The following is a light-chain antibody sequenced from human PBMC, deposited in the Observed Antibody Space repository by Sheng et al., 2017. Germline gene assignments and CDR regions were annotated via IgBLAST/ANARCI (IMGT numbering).Light chain of an antibody. CDR1: QGISSA. Sequence: AIQLTQSPSSLSASVGDRVTITCRASQGISSALAWYQQKPGKAPKLLIYDASSLESGVPSRFSGSGSGTDFALTISSLQPEDFATYYCQQFNSYPLLTFGGGTKVEIK. V-gene: IGKV1-13*02. J-gene: IGKJ4*01. CDR3: QQFNSYPLLT. CDR2: DAS.